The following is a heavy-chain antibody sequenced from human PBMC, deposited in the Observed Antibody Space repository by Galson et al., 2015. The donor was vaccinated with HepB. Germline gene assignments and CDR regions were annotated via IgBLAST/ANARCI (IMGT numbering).Heavy chain of an antibody. CDR1: GFTFSSYG. CDR2: ISYDGSNK. J-gene: IGHJ3*02. CDR3: AKGIRGGNSYCSGGSCYPPDAFDI. D-gene: IGHD2-15*01. Sequence: SLRLSCAASGFTFSSYGMHWVRQAPGKGLEWVAVISYDGSNKYYADSVKGRFTISRDNSKNTLYLQMNSLRAEDTAVYYCAKGIRGGNSYCSGGSCYPPDAFDIWGQGTMVTVSS. V-gene: IGHV3-30*18.